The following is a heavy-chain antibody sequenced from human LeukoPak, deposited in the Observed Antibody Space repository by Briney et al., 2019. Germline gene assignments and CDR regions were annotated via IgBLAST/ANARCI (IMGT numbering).Heavy chain of an antibody. D-gene: IGHD3-22*01. Sequence: SETLSLTCTVSGGSISSYYWSWIRQPPGKGLEWIGYIYYSGSTNYNPSLKSRVTISVDTSKNQFSLKLSSVTAADTAVYYCARRFPRVNPEYYYDSSGYYLDYWGQGILVTVSS. CDR1: GGSISSYY. CDR3: ARRFPRVNPEYYYDSSGYYLDY. J-gene: IGHJ4*02. V-gene: IGHV4-59*12. CDR2: IYYSGST.